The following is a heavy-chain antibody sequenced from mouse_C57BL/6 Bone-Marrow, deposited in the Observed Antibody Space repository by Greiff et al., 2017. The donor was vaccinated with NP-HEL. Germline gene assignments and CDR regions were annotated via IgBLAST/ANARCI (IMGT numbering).Heavy chain of an antibody. CDR1: GYSITSGYY. D-gene: IGHD3-2*02. V-gene: IGHV3-6*01. Sequence: EVKLQESGPGLVKPSQSLSLTCSVTGYSITSGYYWNWIRQFPGNKLEWMGYISYDGSNNYNPTLKNRISITRDTSKTQFFLKLNSVTTEDTATYYCARELRPPWGQGTLVTVSA. J-gene: IGHJ3*01. CDR3: ARELRPP. CDR2: ISYDGSN.